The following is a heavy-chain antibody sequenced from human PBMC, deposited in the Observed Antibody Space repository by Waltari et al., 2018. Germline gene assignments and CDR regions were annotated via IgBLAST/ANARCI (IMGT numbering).Heavy chain of an antibody. V-gene: IGHV3-74*01. CDR1: GFTFSIYW. CDR2: INNDGSRT. Sequence: EVQLVESGGKLVQPGGSLRLSCAGSGFTFSIYWMHWVRQAPGKGLAWVSHINNDGSRTTYADSVRGRFTISRDNARNTLYLQMNSLRVEDTAVYYCARGTVSTTYYGMDVWGQGTTVTVSS. CDR3: ARGTVSTTYYGMDV. D-gene: IGHD1-1*01. J-gene: IGHJ6*02.